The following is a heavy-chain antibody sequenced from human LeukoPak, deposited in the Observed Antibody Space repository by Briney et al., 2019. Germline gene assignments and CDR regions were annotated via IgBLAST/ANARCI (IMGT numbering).Heavy chain of an antibody. CDR1: GFTFDDYA. D-gene: IGHD6-13*01. CDR2: ISWNSGSI. J-gene: IGHJ4*02. Sequence: QTGGSLRLSCAASGFTFDDYAMHWVRQAPGKGLEWVSGISWNSGSIGYADSVKGRFTISRDNAKNSLYLQMNSLRAEDTALYYCAKDFMDIAAAVDYWGQGTLVTVSS. V-gene: IGHV3-9*01. CDR3: AKDFMDIAAAVDY.